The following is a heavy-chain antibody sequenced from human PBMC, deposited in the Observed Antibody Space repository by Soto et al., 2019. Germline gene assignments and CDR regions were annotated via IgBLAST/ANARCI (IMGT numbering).Heavy chain of an antibody. D-gene: IGHD2-8*01. Sequence: GGSLRLSCLASGFSFNSFNMNWIRRAPGRGLEWVASISVSGDNIYYGDSMQGRFTIARDNSKRSVFLDLNSLRVEDTAVYYCARDLGLLKSMFDYWGQGTLVTVSS. CDR1: GFSFNSFN. CDR2: ISVSGDNI. V-gene: IGHV3-21*01. CDR3: ARDLGLLKSMFDY. J-gene: IGHJ4*02.